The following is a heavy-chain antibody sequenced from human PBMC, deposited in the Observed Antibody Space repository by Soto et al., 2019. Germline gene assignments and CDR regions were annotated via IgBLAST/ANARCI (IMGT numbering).Heavy chain of an antibody. CDR3: AADWRAVALFDY. V-gene: IGHV1-58*01. CDR2: IVVGSGNT. CDR1: VFSFTSSA. J-gene: IGHJ4*02. D-gene: IGHD6-19*01. Sequence: SVKVSCKASVFSFTSSAVQWVRQARGQRLEWIGWIVVGSGNTNYAQKFQERVTITRDMSTSTAYMELSSLRSEDTAVYYCAADWRAVALFDYWGQGSLVTVSS.